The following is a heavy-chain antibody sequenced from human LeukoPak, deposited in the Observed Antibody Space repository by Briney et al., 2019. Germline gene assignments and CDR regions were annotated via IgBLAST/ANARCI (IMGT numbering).Heavy chain of an antibody. CDR2: IRGTGTTT. V-gene: IGHV3-23*01. CDR1: GITLSNYG. CDR3: AKVSWLGTLPSYHFDS. D-gene: IGHD6-19*01. Sequence: GGSLRLSCAVSGITLSNYGMSWVRQAPGKGLEWVSAIRGTGTTTFYAASVKGRFTISRDNSKNTAGLQMNSLRAEDTAVYYCAKVSWLGTLPSYHFDSWGQGTQVTVSS. J-gene: IGHJ4*02.